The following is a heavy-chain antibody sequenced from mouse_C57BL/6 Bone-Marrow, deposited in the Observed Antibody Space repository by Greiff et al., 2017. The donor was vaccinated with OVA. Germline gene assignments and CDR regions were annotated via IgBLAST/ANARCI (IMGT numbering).Heavy chain of an antibody. D-gene: IGHD1-1*01. CDR1: GYTFTSYW. J-gene: IGHJ1*03. CDR2: IDPSDSHT. Sequence: QVQLQQPGAELVMPGASVKLSCKASGYTFTSYWMHWVKQRPGQGLEWIGEIDPSDSHTNYNQKFKGKSTLTVDKSSSTAYMQLSSLTSEDSAVYYCARRGYYGSSPYWYFDVWGTDHGHRLL. V-gene: IGHV1-69*01. CDR3: ARRGYYGSSPYWYFDV.